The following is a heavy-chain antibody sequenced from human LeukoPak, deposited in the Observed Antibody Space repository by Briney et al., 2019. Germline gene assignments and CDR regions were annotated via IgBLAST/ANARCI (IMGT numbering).Heavy chain of an antibody. J-gene: IGHJ4*01. CDR2: VNPKSGDT. Sequence: ASVKVSCKPCGYPFTNFYIRWVRQAPGQGLEWMGWVNPKSGDTKYAQKFQDRISMTRDTSISTAYMEVNRLTSDDSAVYYCARDGVLVGSTVLNYWGQGTLVTVAS. CDR3: ARDGVLVGSTVLNY. D-gene: IGHD1-26*01. CDR1: GYPFTNFY. V-gene: IGHV1-2*02.